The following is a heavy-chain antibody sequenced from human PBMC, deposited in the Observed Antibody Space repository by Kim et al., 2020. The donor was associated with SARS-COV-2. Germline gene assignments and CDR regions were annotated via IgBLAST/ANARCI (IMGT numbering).Heavy chain of an antibody. Sequence: TNYNPSLKSRVTMSIDTSKNQFSLKLSSVTAADTAVYYCARGTGLLAPDYWGQGALVTVSS. V-gene: IGHV4-4*07. CDR3: ARGTGLLAPDY. D-gene: IGHD2-8*02. J-gene: IGHJ4*02. CDR2: T.